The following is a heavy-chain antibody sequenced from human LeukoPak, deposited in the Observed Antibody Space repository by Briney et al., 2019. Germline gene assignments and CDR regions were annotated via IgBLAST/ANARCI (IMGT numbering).Heavy chain of an antibody. Sequence: GGSLRLSCEASGFMLNVYYMSWVRQAPGKGLEWVSYVSNSGGTIYYADSVKGRFTISRDNAKNSLYLQMNSLRAEDTAVYYCARDWRGYSDLWGRGTVVTVSS. V-gene: IGHV3-11*04. CDR2: VSNSGGTI. CDR1: GFMLNVYY. D-gene: IGHD3-3*01. J-gene: IGHJ2*01. CDR3: ARDWRGYSDL.